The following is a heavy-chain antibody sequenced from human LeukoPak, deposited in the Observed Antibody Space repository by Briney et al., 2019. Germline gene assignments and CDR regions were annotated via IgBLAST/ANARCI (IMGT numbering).Heavy chain of an antibody. CDR3: ARGPLQHYYYYMDV. Sequence: ASVKVSCKASGYTFTSYDINWVRQATGRGLEWMGWMNPNSGNTGYAQKFQGRVTITRNTSISTAYMKLSSLRSEDTAVYYCARGPLQHYYYYMDVWGKGTTVTVSS. J-gene: IGHJ6*03. CDR2: MNPNSGNT. V-gene: IGHV1-8*03. CDR1: GYTFTSYD.